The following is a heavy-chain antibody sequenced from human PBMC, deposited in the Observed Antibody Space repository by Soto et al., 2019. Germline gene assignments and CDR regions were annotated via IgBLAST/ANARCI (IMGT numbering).Heavy chain of an antibody. CDR3: ASWRTYSYGDYQTDY. CDR2: INHSGST. CDR1: GGSFSAYY. V-gene: IGHV4-34*01. J-gene: IGHJ4*02. D-gene: IGHD4-17*01. Sequence: PSETLSLTCAVYGGSFSAYYWSWIRHSPGKGLEWIGEINHSGSTNYNPSLKSRVTISVDTSKNQFSLKLSSVTAADTAVYYCASWRTYSYGDYQTDYWGQGTLVTVS.